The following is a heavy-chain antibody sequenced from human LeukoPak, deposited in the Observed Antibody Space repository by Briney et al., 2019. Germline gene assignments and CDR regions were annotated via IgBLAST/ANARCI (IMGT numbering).Heavy chain of an antibody. V-gene: IGHV3-30*18. D-gene: IGHD6-13*01. CDR3: AKDVSSTYYYFDY. Sequence: GGSLRLSCAASGFTFSSYDMHWVRQAPGKGLEWVAVLSSDGSNKYYADSVKGRFIISRDNSKNTLYLQMNSLRAEDTAVFYCAKDVSSTYYYFDYWGQGTLVTVSS. CDR2: LSSDGSNK. CDR1: GFTFSSYD. J-gene: IGHJ4*02.